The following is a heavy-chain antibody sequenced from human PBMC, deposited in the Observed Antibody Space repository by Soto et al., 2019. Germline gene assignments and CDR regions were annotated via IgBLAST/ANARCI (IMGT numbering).Heavy chain of an antibody. CDR3: ARPTLGAALDY. CDR1: GYTFTGYY. D-gene: IGHD2-15*01. CDR2: VNPNSGGT. J-gene: IGHJ4*02. Sequence: QVQLVQSGAEVKKPGASVKVSCKASGYTFTGYYIHWVRQAPGQGLEWMGWVNPNSGGTSYAQKFQDWITMTINTSISTAYMELSRLRSDDTAVYYCARPTLGAALDYWGQGTLVTVSS. V-gene: IGHV1-2*04.